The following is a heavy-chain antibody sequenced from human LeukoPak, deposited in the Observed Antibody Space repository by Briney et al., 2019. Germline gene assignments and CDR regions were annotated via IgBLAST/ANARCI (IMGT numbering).Heavy chain of an antibody. V-gene: IGHV3-33*01. J-gene: IGHJ3*02. Sequence: GGSLRLSCAASGFTFSSYGMHWVRQAPGKGLEWVAVIWYDGSNKYYADSVKGRFTISRDNSKNTLYLQMNSLRAEDTAVYYCARDRATVSPDHAFDIWSQGTMVTVSS. D-gene: IGHD4-17*01. CDR1: GFTFSSYG. CDR3: ARDRATVSPDHAFDI. CDR2: IWYDGSNK.